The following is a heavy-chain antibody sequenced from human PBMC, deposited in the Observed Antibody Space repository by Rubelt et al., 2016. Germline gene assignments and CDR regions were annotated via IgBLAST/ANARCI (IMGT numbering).Heavy chain of an antibody. CDR3: ARGRRLGLSRYYYYGMDV. J-gene: IGHJ6*02. CDR2: IYYSGST. D-gene: IGHD4/OR15-4a*01. V-gene: IGHV4-39*07. CDR1: GGSIGSRADY. Sequence: QVQLQQWGAGLLKPSETLSLTCAVYGGSIGSRADYWWGWIRQPPGKGLEWLGSIYYSGSTYYNPSLKGRVIISVDTSKNQFSLRLSSVTAADTAVYYCARGRRLGLSRYYYYGMDVWGQGTTVTVSS.